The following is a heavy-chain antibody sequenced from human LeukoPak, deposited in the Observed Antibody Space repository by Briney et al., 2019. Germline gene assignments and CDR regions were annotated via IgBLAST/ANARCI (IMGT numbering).Heavy chain of an antibody. Sequence: GGSLRLSCTASAFTFNNFPMHWVRQAPGKGLEWVSAISGSGGSTYYADSVKGRFTISRDNSKNTLYLQMNSLRAEDTAVYYCARTPMIVVVITGGAYFDYWGQGTLVTVSS. CDR1: AFTFNNFP. CDR2: ISGSGGST. CDR3: ARTPMIVVVITGGAYFDY. J-gene: IGHJ4*02. D-gene: IGHD3-22*01. V-gene: IGHV3-23*01.